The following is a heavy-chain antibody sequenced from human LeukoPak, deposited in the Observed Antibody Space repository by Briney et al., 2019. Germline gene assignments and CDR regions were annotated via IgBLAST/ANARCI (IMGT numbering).Heavy chain of an antibody. CDR1: GGSISSSSYY. CDR3: ARGRKFYTDYGDYNYYYYGIDV. CDR2: IYYSGST. V-gene: IGHV4-39*01. Sequence: SETLSLTCTVSGGSISSSSYYWGWIRQPPGKGLEWIGSIYYSGSTYYNPSLKSRVTISVDTSKNQFSLKLSSVTAADTAVYYCARGRKFYTDYGDYNYYYYGIDVWGQGTTVTVSS. J-gene: IGHJ6*02. D-gene: IGHD4-17*01.